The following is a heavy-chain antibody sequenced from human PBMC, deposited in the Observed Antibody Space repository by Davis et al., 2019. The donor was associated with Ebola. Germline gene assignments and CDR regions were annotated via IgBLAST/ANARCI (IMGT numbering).Heavy chain of an antibody. CDR3: AKRAKHYDFWSGHGAFDI. Sequence: GGSLRLSCAASGFTFSSYAMSWVRQAPGKGLEWVSAISGSGGSTYYADSVKGRFTISRDNSKNTLYLQMNSLRAEDTAVYYCAKRAKHYDFWSGHGAFDIWGQGTMVTVSS. J-gene: IGHJ3*02. D-gene: IGHD3-3*01. CDR2: ISGSGGST. CDR1: GFTFSSYA. V-gene: IGHV3-23*01.